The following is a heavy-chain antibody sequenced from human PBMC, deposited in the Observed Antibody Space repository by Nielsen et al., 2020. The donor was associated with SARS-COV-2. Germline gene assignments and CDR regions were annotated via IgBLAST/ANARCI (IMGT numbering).Heavy chain of an antibody. Sequence: GGSLRLSCEASGFIFSSYGMHWVRQAPGKGLEWVAVISYDGSNKYYADSVKGRFTISRDNSKNTLYLQMNSLRAEDTAVYYCAKSFGDGAFDIWGQGTMVTVSS. J-gene: IGHJ3*02. CDR3: AKSFGDGAFDI. D-gene: IGHD5-24*01. CDR2: ISYDGSNK. V-gene: IGHV3-30*18. CDR1: GFIFSSYG.